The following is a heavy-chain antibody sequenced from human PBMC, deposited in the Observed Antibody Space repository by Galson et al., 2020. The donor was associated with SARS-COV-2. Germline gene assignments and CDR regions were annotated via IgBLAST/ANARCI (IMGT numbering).Heavy chain of an antibody. J-gene: IGHJ4*02. CDR3: AIGYCSGGSCYRYFDY. D-gene: IGHD2-15*01. CDR2: INWNGGST. V-gene: IGHV3-20*04. CDR1: GFTFDDYG. Sequence: GGSLRLSCAASGFTFDDYGMSWVRQAPGKGLEWVSGINWNGGSTGYADSVKGRFTISRDNAKNSLYLQMNSLRAEDTALYYCAIGYCSGGSCYRYFDYWAREPWSPSPQ.